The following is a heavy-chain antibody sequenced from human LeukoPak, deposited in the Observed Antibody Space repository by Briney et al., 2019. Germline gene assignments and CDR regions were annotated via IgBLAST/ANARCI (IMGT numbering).Heavy chain of an antibody. V-gene: IGHV1-18*04. Sequence: ASVKVSCKASGYTFTSYGISWVRQAPGQGLEWMGWISAYNGNTNYAQKLQGRVTMTTDTSTSTAYMELRSLRFDDTAVYYCAREENDGDYVAYWGQGTLVTVSS. CDR2: ISAYNGNT. D-gene: IGHD4-17*01. J-gene: IGHJ4*02. CDR1: GYTFTSYG. CDR3: AREENDGDYVAY.